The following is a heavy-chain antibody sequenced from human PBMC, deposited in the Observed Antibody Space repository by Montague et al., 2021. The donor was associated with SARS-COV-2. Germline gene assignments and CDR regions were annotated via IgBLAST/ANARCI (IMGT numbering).Heavy chain of an antibody. J-gene: IGHJ3*02. Sequence: SLRLSCAASGFTFSKYSMNWVRQAPGKGLEWVSSISTSSLYIYYXXSVKGRFTISRANAKNSLFLRMDSLRAEDTAVYYCARALSASYSVGGDSFDIWGQGTMVTVSS. V-gene: IGHV3-21*01. D-gene: IGHD5/OR15-5a*01. CDR3: ARALSASYSVGGDSFDI. CDR1: GFTFSKYS. CDR2: ISTSSLYI.